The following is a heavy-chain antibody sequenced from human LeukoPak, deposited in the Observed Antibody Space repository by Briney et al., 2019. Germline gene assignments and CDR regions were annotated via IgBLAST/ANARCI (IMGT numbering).Heavy chain of an antibody. CDR2: INPNSGGT. D-gene: IGHD6-13*01. V-gene: IGHV1-2*06. CDR3: ARGVGPVAHKKAAGLFDY. Sequence: ASVKVSCKASGYTFTGYDMHWVRQAPGQGLEWMGRINPNSGGTNYAQKFQGRVTMTRDTSISTAYMELSRLRSDDTAVYYCARGVGPVAHKKAAGLFDYWGQGTLVTVSS. J-gene: IGHJ4*02. CDR1: GYTFTGYD.